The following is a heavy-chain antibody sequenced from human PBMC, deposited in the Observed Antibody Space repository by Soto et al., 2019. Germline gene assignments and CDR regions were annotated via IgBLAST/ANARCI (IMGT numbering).Heavy chain of an antibody. V-gene: IGHV4-59*01. CDR1: GGSISSYY. D-gene: IGHD3-10*01. Sequence: SSETLSLTCTVSGGSISSYYWSWIRQPPGKGLEWIGYIYYSGSTNYNPSLKSRVTISVDTSKNQFSLKLSSVTAADTAVYYCARLYYYGSGLNYYYYYGMDVWGQGTTVT. CDR2: IYYSGST. CDR3: ARLYYYGSGLNYYYYYGMDV. J-gene: IGHJ6*02.